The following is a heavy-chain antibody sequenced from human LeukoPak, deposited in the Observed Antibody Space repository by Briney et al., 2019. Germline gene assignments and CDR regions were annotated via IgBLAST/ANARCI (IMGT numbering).Heavy chain of an antibody. CDR3: ARPFPSSGWYRHYYYYYMDV. V-gene: IGHV4-34*01. J-gene: IGHJ6*03. Sequence: SETLSLTCAVYGGSFSGYYWSWIRQPPGKGLEWIGEINHSGSTNYNPSLKSRVTISVDTSKNQFSLKLSSVTAADTAVYYCARPFPSSGWYRHYYYYYMDVWGKGTTVTISS. CDR1: GGSFSGYY. CDR2: INHSGST. D-gene: IGHD6-19*01.